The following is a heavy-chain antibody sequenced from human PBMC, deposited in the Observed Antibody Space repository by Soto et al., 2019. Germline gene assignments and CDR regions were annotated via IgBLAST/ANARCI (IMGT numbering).Heavy chain of an antibody. Sequence: QVQLVESGGGVVQPGRSLRLSCAASGFTFSSYGMHWVRQAPGKGLEWVAVISYDGSNKYYADSVKGRFTISRDNSKNTLYLQMNSLRAEDTAVYYCAKDRPHRYCSGGSCYSDSCGMAVWGQGTTVTVSS. D-gene: IGHD2-15*01. CDR2: ISYDGSNK. CDR3: AKDRPHRYCSGGSCYSDSCGMAV. J-gene: IGHJ6*02. CDR1: GFTFSSYG. V-gene: IGHV3-30*18.